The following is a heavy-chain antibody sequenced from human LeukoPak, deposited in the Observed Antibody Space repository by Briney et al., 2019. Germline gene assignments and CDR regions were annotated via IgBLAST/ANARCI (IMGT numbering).Heavy chain of an antibody. Sequence: GGSLRLSCAASGFTFSSNAMSWVRQAPGKGLEWISAISGSGGSLYYADSVKGRFTISRDNANNSLYLQMNSLRAEDTAVYYCAELGITMIGGVWGKGTTVTISS. V-gene: IGHV3-23*01. J-gene: IGHJ6*04. CDR1: GFTFSSNA. CDR2: ISGSGGSL. CDR3: AELGITMIGGV. D-gene: IGHD3-10*02.